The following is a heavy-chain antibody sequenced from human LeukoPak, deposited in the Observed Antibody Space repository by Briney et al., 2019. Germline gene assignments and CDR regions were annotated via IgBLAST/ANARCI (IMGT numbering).Heavy chain of an antibody. CDR3: AKDRDPYGCNSVDY. CDR1: GFTFRSYG. CDR2: ISYDAKSN. D-gene: IGHD4-23*01. J-gene: IGHJ4*02. V-gene: IGHV3-30*18. Sequence: GGSLRLSCATSGFTFRSYGMHWVRQAPGKGLEWVAVISYDAKSNSHVDSVKGRFTIPRDNSKNTLYLQMNSLRAEDTAVYYCAKDRDPYGCNSVDYWGQGTLVTVSS.